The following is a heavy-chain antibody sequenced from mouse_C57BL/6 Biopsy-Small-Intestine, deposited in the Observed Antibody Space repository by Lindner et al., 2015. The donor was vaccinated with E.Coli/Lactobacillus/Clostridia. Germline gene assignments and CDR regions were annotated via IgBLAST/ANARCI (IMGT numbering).Heavy chain of an antibody. CDR2: IYPNNGGT. Sequence: VQLQESGPELVKPGASVKISCKASGYTFTDYNMDWVKQSHGKSLEWIGYIYPNNGGTGYNEKFKSKATLTVDKSSSTAYMELHSLTSEDSAVYYCARYGPYYTLDYWGQGTSVIVSS. CDR3: ARYGPYYTLDY. CDR1: GYTFTDYN. J-gene: IGHJ4*01. D-gene: IGHD1-1*02. V-gene: IGHV1-34*02.